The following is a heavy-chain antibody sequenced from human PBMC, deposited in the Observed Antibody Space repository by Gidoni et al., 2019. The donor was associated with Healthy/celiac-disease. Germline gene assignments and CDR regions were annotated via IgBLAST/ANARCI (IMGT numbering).Heavy chain of an antibody. CDR3: ALGLLWFGELFGRPYYGMDV. CDR1: GFTFSSYG. V-gene: IGHV3-33*01. Sequence: QVQLVESGGGVVQPGRSLRPSCAASGFTFSSYGMHWVRQAPGKGLEWVAVIWYDGSNKYYADSVKGRFTISRDNSKNTLYLQMNSLRAEDTAVYYCALGLLWFGELFGRPYYGMDVWGQGTTVTVSS. D-gene: IGHD3-10*01. CDR2: IWYDGSNK. J-gene: IGHJ6*02.